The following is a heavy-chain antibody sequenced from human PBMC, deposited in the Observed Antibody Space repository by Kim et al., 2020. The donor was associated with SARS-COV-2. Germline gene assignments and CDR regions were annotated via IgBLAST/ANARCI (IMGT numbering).Heavy chain of an antibody. V-gene: IGHV4-34*01. J-gene: IGHJ6*02. D-gene: IGHD6-13*01. CDR3: AKRIAAAGPRYYGMDV. CDR2: INHSGST. Sequence: SETLSLTCAVYGGSFSGYYWSWIRQPPGKGLEWIGEINHSGSTNYNPSLKSRVTISVDTSKNQFSLKLSSVTAADTAVYYCAKRIAAAGPRYYGMDVWGQGTTVTVSS. CDR1: GGSFSGYY.